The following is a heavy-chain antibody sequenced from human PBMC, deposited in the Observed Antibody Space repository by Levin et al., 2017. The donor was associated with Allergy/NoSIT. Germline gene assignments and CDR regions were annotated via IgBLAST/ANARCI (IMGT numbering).Heavy chain of an antibody. CDR3: AKAPGT. Sequence: SLKISCAASGFTFDDYAMHWVRQAPGKGLEWVSGISWNSGSIGYADSVKGRFTISRDNAKNSLYLQMNSLRAEDTALYYCAKAPGTWGQGTLVTVSS. V-gene: IGHV3-9*01. J-gene: IGHJ5*02. CDR1: GFTFDDYA. CDR2: ISWNSGSI.